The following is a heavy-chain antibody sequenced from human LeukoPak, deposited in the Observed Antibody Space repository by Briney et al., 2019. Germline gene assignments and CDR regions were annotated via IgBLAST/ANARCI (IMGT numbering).Heavy chain of an antibody. CDR1: GFTFSSYS. CDR3: AGTPRYCSGGSCYSAPDY. CDR2: ISSSSSTI. D-gene: IGHD2-15*01. V-gene: IGHV3-48*01. J-gene: IGHJ4*02. Sequence: GGSLRLSCAASGFTFSSYSMNWVRQAPGKGLEWVSYISSSSSTIYYADSVKGRFTISRDNAKNSLYLQMNSLRAEDTAVYYCAGTPRYCSGGSCYSAPDYWGQGTLVTVSS.